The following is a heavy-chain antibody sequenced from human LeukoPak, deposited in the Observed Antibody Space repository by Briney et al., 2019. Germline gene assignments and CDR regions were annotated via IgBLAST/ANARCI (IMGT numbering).Heavy chain of an antibody. D-gene: IGHD6-19*01. CDR1: GGSISSYY. J-gene: IGHJ4*02. V-gene: IGHV4-59*01. CDR2: IYYSGGT. Sequence: PSETLSLTCTVSGGSISSYYWSWIRQPPGKGLEWIGYIYYSGGTNYNPSLKSRVTISVDTSKNQFSLKLSSVTAADTAVYYCARGTVAGISGFDYWGQGTLVTVSS. CDR3: ARGTVAGISGFDY.